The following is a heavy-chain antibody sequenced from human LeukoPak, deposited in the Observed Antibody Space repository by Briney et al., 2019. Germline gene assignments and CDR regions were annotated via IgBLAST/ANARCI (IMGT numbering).Heavy chain of an antibody. CDR1: GYTFTSYD. Sequence: ASVKVSCKASGYTFTSYDINWVRQATGQGLEWMGWMNPNSGNTGYAQKFQGRVTITRNTSISTAYMELSSLRSEDTAVYYCARVAVVPAAMWDWGQGTLVTVSS. V-gene: IGHV1-8*03. D-gene: IGHD2-2*01. CDR3: ARVAVVPAAMWD. CDR2: MNPNSGNT. J-gene: IGHJ4*02.